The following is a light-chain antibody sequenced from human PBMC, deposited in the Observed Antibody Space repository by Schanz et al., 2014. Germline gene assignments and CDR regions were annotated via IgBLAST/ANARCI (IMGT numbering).Light chain of an antibody. V-gene: IGLV2-14*02. CDR1: SSDVGGYNF. J-gene: IGLJ3*02. CDR2: DVS. CDR3: AAWDNSLKGPV. Sequence: QSALTQPASVSGSPGQSITISCTGSSSDVGGYNFVSWYQHHPGQAPKLLIYDVSKRPSGVPDRFSGSKSGTSASLAISGLQSEDEADYYCAAWDNSLKGPVFGGGTKLTVL.